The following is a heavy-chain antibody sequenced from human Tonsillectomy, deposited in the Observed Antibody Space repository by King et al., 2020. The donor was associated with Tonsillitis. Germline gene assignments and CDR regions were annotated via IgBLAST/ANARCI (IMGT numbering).Heavy chain of an antibody. D-gene: IGHD1-26*01. CDR1: GFTFSSYA. CDR2: ISDSGRKT. V-gene: IGHV3-23*04. CDR3: AKETSQSFSDC. Sequence: DVQLVESGGGLVQPGGSLRLSCAASGFTFSSYAMSWVRQTPEKGLEWVSAISDSGRKTYYADSVRGRFTISRDNSKGTLSLQMNSLRAEDTAVYYCAKETSQSFSDCWGQGTLVTVSS. J-gene: IGHJ4*02.